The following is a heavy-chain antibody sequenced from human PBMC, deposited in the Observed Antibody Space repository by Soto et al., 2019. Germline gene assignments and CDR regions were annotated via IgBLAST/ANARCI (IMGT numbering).Heavy chain of an antibody. D-gene: IGHD3-10*01. V-gene: IGHV3-30*03. Sequence: VGSLRLSCAASGFTFSSYGMHWVRQAPGKGLEWVAVISYDGSNKYYADSVKGRFTISRDNSKNTLYLQMNSLRAEDTAVYYCETNPQESAYWGQGTLVTVSS. J-gene: IGHJ4*02. CDR2: ISYDGSNK. CDR1: GFTFSSYG. CDR3: ETNPQESAY.